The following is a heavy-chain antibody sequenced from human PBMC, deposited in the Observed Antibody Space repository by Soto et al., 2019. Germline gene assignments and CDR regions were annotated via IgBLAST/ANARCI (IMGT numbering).Heavy chain of an antibody. CDR2: IIPIFGTA. CDR3: ARVIVATPKGPYYFDY. D-gene: IGHD5-12*01. CDR1: GGTFSSYA. V-gene: IGHV1-69*01. J-gene: IGHJ4*02. Sequence: QVQLVQSGAEVKKPGSSVKVSCKASGGTFSSYAISWVRQAPGQGLEWMGGIIPIFGTANYAQKFQGRVTITADDSTSTAYMELSSLRSEDTAVYYCARVIVATPKGPYYFDYWGQGTLVTVSS.